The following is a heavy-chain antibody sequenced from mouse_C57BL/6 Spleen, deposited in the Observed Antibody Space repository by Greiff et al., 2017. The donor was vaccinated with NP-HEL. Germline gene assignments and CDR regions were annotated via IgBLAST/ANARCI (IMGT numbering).Heavy chain of an antibody. CDR1: GYTFTSYW. V-gene: IGHV1-64*01. CDR3: AIDSSCYGAY. D-gene: IGHD3-2*02. J-gene: IGHJ3*01. Sequence: QVQLQQPGAELVKPGASVKLSCKASGYTFTSYWMHWVKQRPGQGLEWIGMIHPNSGSTNYNEKFKSKATLTVDKSSSTAYMPLSSLTSEDSAVYYGAIDSSCYGAYWGQGTLVTVSA. CDR2: IHPNSGST.